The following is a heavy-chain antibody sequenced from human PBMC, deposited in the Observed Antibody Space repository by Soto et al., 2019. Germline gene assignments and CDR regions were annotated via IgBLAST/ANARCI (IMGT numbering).Heavy chain of an antibody. CDR3: ARAGGYCSGGSCSDAFDI. D-gene: IGHD2-15*01. CDR2: INPNSGGT. V-gene: IGHV1-2*04. J-gene: IGHJ3*02. Sequence: GASVKVSCKASGYTFTGYYMHWVRQAPGQGLEWMGWINPNSGGTNYAQKFQGWVTMTRDTSISTAYMELSRLRSDDTAVYYCARAGGYCSGGSCSDAFDIWGQGTMVTVSS. CDR1: GYTFTGYY.